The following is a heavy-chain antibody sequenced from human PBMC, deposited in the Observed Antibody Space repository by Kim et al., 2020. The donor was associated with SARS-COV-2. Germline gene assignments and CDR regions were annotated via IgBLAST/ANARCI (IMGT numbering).Heavy chain of an antibody. J-gene: IGHJ6*02. CDR1: GFTFSSYA. D-gene: IGHD1-26*01. CDR2: LSYDGSNK. CDR3: ARDVRANPPTYYYGMDV. V-gene: IGHV3-30*04. Sequence: GGSLRLSCAASGFTFSSYAMHWVRQAPGKGLEGVAVLSYDGSNKYYADSVKGRFTISRDNSKNTLYLQMNSLRAEDTAVYYCARDVRANPPTYYYGMDVWGQGTTVTVSS.